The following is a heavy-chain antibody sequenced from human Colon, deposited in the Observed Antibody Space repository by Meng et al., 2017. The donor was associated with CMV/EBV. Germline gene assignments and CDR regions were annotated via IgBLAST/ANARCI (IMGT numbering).Heavy chain of an antibody. D-gene: IGHD6-19*01. J-gene: IGHJ5*02. CDR2: IKQDGSEK. V-gene: IGHV3-7*01. CDR1: GFTFSSYW. CDR3: VRGGGWSS. Sequence: LRLSCAASGFTFSSYWMSWVRQAPGEGLEWVANIKQDGSEKNYVDSVKGRFTISRDNAKNSLYVQMNSLRAEDSAVYYCVRGGGWSSWGQGTLVTVS.